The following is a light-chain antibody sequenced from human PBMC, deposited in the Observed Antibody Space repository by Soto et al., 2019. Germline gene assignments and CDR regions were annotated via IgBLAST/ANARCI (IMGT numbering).Light chain of an antibody. CDR1: QRITTY. V-gene: IGKV1-39*01. J-gene: IGKJ2*01. Sequence: IHMTQSPSSLSASVGDRVTITCRASQRITTYLNWYQQKPGKAPKLLISTAATLQGGVPSRCSGSGSGTDLTITITTPQPEDFATYFWQQSYSPPYTFGQGTKLEIK. CDR2: TAA. CDR3: QQSYSPPYT.